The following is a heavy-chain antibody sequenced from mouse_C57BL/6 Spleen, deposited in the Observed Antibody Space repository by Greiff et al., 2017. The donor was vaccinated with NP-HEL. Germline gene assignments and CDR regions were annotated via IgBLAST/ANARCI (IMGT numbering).Heavy chain of an antibody. CDR3: TSLIYGSSLYWYFDV. J-gene: IGHJ1*03. D-gene: IGHD1-1*01. CDR1: GFTFSNYW. CDR2: IRLKSDNYAT. Sequence: EVKVEESGGGLVQPGGSMKLSCVASGFTFSNYWMNWVRQSPEKGLEWVAQIRLKSDNYATHYAESGKGRFTFSRADSKSSVYLQMNNLRAEDTGIYYCTSLIYGSSLYWYFDVWGTGTTVTVSS. V-gene: IGHV6-3*01.